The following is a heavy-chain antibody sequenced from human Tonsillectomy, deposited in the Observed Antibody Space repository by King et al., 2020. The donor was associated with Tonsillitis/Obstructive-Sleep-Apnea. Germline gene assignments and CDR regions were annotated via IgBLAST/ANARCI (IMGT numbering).Heavy chain of an antibody. D-gene: IGHD2-15*01. V-gene: IGHV3-30*18. CDR3: AKYSGAELQPYFFDY. CDR2: ISSDGNNK. CDR1: GFMFSNYG. J-gene: IGHJ4*02. Sequence: VQLVESGGGVVQPGRSLKLSCAASGFMFSNYGMNWVRQAPGKGLEWVAVISSDGNNKYYGDSVKGRFTISRDKSKNTLYLRMNSLRVEDTAVYYCAKYSGAELQPYFFDYWGQGTLVTVSS.